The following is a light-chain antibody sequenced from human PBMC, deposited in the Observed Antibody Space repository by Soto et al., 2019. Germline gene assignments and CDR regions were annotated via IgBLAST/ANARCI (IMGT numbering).Light chain of an antibody. CDR1: QSISRW. CDR2: DAS. Sequence: DIQMTQSTSTLPASVGYRVTITSLASQSISRWLAWYQQKPGKAPKFLMYDASTLETGVPSRFSGSGSGTEFTLTISNLQPDDFATYYCQQYDSILGTFGPGSKVDVK. CDR3: QQYDSILGT. V-gene: IGKV1-5*01. J-gene: IGKJ1*01.